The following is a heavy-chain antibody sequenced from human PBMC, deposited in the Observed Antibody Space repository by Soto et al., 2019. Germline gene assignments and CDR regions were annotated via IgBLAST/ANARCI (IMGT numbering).Heavy chain of an antibody. V-gene: IGHV1-3*01. CDR2: TNAGNGDT. CDR1: GISYTTYA. D-gene: IGHD5-12*01. Sequence: VQLVQSGAEVKKPGASVRISCTASGISYTTYAIHWGRQAPGQGLEWMGWTNAGNGDTRYSQKFQGRVTLTTDTSATTTYMDLSSLRSEDTSIYYCARAISGYVTWGQGTLVTVSS. J-gene: IGHJ4*02. CDR3: ARAISGYVT.